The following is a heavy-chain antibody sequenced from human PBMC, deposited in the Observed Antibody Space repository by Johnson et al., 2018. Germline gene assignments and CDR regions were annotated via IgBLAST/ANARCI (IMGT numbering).Heavy chain of an antibody. CDR2: ISHDGSNK. CDR1: GFTFSDYY. V-gene: IGHV3-30*18. CDR3: AKATHRAYYDYDGMDV. Sequence: QVQLVESGGGLVKPGGSLRLSCAASGFTFSDYYMSWIRQAPGKGLEWVAVISHDGSNKYYADSVKGRFTISRDNSKNTLYLQMNSLRAEDTAVYYCAKATHRAYYDYDGMDVWGQGTTVTVSS. J-gene: IGHJ6*02. D-gene: IGHD1-1*01.